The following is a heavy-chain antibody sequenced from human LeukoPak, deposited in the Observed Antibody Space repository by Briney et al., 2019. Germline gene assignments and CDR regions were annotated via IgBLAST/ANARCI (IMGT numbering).Heavy chain of an antibody. D-gene: IGHD1-26*01. CDR1: GGSISSGSYY. J-gene: IGHJ4*02. CDR2: IYTSGST. CDR3: ARVTGTVGANYYFDY. V-gene: IGHV4-61*02. Sequence: PSQTLSLTCTVSGGSISSGSYYCSWIRQPAGKGLEWIGRIYTSGSTNYNPSLKSRVTISVDTSKNQFSLKLSSVTAADTAVYYCARVTGTVGANYYFDYWGQGTLVTVSS.